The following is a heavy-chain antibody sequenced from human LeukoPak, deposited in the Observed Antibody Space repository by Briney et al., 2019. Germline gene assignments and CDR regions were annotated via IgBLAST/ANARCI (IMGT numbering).Heavy chain of an antibody. Sequence: PGGSLRLSCAASGFTVSSNYMSWIRQPPGKGLEWIGYIQNNARTNYNPSLESRVTISVDSSKDQFSLRLSSVTAADTAVYYCATDYSNFYGMDVWGQGTTVTVSS. J-gene: IGHJ6*02. CDR1: GFTVSSNY. D-gene: IGHD4-11*01. CDR2: IQNNART. CDR3: ATDYSNFYGMDV. V-gene: IGHV4-59*02.